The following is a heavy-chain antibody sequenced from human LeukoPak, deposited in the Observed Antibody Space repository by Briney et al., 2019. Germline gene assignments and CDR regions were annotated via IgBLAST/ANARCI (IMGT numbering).Heavy chain of an antibody. V-gene: IGHV3-7*01. J-gene: IGHJ6*03. Sequence: PGGSLRLSCAASGFIFSSYWMAWVRQAPGKGLEWVANIKEDGSDKNYVESLKGRFTISRDNARNSVYLQMNSLRVEDTALYYCARGFGLAYYYYSMDVWGKGTTVTVSS. D-gene: IGHD3/OR15-3a*01. CDR2: IKEDGSDK. CDR1: GFIFSSYW. CDR3: ARGFGLAYYYYSMDV.